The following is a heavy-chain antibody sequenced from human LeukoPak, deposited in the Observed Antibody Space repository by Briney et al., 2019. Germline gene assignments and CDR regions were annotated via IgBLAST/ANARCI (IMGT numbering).Heavy chain of an antibody. D-gene: IGHD3-22*01. CDR2: IIPIFGTA. V-gene: IGHV1-69*13. Sequence: SVKVSCKASGGTFSSYAISWVRQAPGQGLEWMGGIIPIFGTANYAQKFQGRVTITADESTSTAYMELSSLRSEDTAVYYCARDPDYYDSSGYWGQGTLVTVSS. J-gene: IGHJ4*02. CDR3: ARDPDYYDSSGY. CDR1: GGTFSSYA.